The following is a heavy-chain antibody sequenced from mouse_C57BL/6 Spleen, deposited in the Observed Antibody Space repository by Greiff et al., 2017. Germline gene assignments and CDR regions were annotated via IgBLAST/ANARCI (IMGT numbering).Heavy chain of an antibody. CDR3: ARWYYGSSYDAMDY. Sequence: QVQLPQPGAELVKPGASVKLSCKASGYTFTSYWMPWVKQRPGHGLEWIGMIPPNRGSTNYNEKFKSKATLTVDKSSSTAYMQLSSLTSEDSAVYYCARWYYGSSYDAMDYWGQGTSVTVSS. J-gene: IGHJ4*01. V-gene: IGHV1-64*01. D-gene: IGHD1-1*01. CDR2: IPPNRGST. CDR1: GYTFTSYW.